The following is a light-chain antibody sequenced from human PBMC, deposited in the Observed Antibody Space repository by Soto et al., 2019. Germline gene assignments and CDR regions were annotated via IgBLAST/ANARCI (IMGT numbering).Light chain of an antibody. V-gene: IGKV3-15*01. CDR1: QSVRSN. Sequence: EIGMRQSPATLSVSAGERVTLSCRASQSVRSNLAWYQQKPGQAPRLLIYGASTRAAIIPARFSGSGSGTEFTLTISSLQSEDFAVYYCQQYNKWPRTFGQGTKVDIK. CDR3: QQYNKWPRT. J-gene: IGKJ1*01. CDR2: GAS.